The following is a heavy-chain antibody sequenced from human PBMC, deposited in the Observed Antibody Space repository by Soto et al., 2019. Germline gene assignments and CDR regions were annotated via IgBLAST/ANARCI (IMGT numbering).Heavy chain of an antibody. D-gene: IGHD3-10*01. Sequence: SETLSLTCTVSGGSISSYYWSWIRQPPGKGLEWIGYIYYSGSTNYNPSLKSRVTISVDTSKNQFSLKLSSVTAADTAVYYCARAEKLLWFGELKTYYYYYGMDVWGQGTTVTVSS. CDR1: GGSISSYY. CDR3: ARAEKLLWFGELKTYYYYYGMDV. CDR2: IYYSGST. V-gene: IGHV4-59*01. J-gene: IGHJ6*02.